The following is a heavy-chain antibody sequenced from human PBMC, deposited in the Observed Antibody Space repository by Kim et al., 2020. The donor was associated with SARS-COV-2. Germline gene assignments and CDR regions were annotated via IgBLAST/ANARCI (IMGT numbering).Heavy chain of an antibody. J-gene: IGHJ3*02. CDR3: ARESRAFCSSTSCRDAFDI. Sequence: SRVTISVATSKNQFSLKLSSVTAADTAVYYCARESRAFCSSTSCRDAFDIWGQGTMVTVSS. D-gene: IGHD2-2*01. V-gene: IGHV4-31*02.